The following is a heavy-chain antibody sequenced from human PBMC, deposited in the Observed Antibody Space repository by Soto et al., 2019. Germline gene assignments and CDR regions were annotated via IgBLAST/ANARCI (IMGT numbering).Heavy chain of an antibody. V-gene: IGHV1-24*01. J-gene: IGHJ6*02. CDR1: GYTLTVLS. CDR2: FDPEDCET. Sequence: ASVKVSCKVSGYTLTVLSMHRERQALGKGLEWRGSFDPEDCETIYAQKSQGRVTMTEDTSTDTAYMELSSRRSEDTAVYYCATLRTTVTTWGIAGHYGMYVWVQVTTGTDSS. D-gene: IGHD4-17*01. CDR3: ATLRTTVTTWGIAGHYGMYV.